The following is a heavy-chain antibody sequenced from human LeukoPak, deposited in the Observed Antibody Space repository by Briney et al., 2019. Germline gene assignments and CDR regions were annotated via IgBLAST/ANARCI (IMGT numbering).Heavy chain of an antibody. CDR1: GGSISSYY. CDR3: ARVLAGERRRFDY. D-gene: IGHD2-15*01. V-gene: IGHV4-59*01. J-gene: IGHJ4*02. CDR2: IYYSGST. Sequence: PSETLSLTCTVSGGSISSYYWSWIRQPPGKGLEWIGYIYYSGSTNYNPSLKSRVTISVDTSKNQFSLKLSSVTAADTAVYYCARVLAGERRRFDYWGQGTLVTVSP.